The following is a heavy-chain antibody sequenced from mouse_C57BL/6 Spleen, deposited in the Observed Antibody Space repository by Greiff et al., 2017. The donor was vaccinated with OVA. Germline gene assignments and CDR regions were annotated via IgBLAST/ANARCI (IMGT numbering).Heavy chain of an antibody. CDR3: ARTLGPGYFDV. CDR1: GFTFSSYG. J-gene: IGHJ1*03. D-gene: IGHD4-1*01. CDR2: ISSGGSYT. Sequence: DVKLVESGGDLVKPGGSLKLSCAASGFTFSSYGMSWVRQTPDKRLEWVATISSGGSYTYYPDSVKGRFTISRDNAKNTLYLQMSSLKSEDTAMYYCARTLGPGYFDVWGTGTTVTVSS. V-gene: IGHV5-6*02.